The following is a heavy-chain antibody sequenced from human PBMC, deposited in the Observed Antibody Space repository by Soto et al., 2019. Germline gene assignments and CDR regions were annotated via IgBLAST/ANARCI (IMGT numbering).Heavy chain of an antibody. CDR1: GFSLTTSGVG. D-gene: IGHD3-3*01. CDR3: AHRVLRTVFGLVTTTAIYVDF. CDR2: IYWDDDK. V-gene: IGHV2-5*02. J-gene: IGHJ4*02. Sequence: QITLNESGPTVVRPTETLTLTCRFSGFSLTTSGVGVGWIRQSPGKAPEWLALIYWDDDKRYSASLKSRLTIIKDTPKNHVVLTVSDLDPTDTATYYCAHRVLRTVFGLVTTTAIYVDFWGQGTPVAVSS.